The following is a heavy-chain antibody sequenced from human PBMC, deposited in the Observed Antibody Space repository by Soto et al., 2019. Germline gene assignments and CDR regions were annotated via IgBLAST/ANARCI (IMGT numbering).Heavy chain of an antibody. CDR3: ARGATVTQYDY. CDR1: SVSVSSGSFY. D-gene: IGHD4-17*01. J-gene: IGHJ4*02. CDR2: GSYSGTT. Sequence: SETLSLTCTVSSVSVSSGSFYWAWIRQPPGKGLEWIGFGSYSGTTNYKPSLKSRVTISVDTSRSQISLKVSSLTAADTAVYYCARGATVTQYDYWGQGTLVTVSS. V-gene: IGHV4-61*01.